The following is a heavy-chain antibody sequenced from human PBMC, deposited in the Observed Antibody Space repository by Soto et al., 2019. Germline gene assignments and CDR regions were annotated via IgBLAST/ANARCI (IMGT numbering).Heavy chain of an antibody. Sequence: SETLSLTCTVSGGSISSGGYYWSWIRQHPGKGLEWIGYIYYSGSTYYNPSLKSRVTISVDTSKNQFSLKLSSVTAADTAVYYCARDLSGGYCSSTSCYLSYGMDVWGQGTTVTVSS. V-gene: IGHV4-31*03. CDR1: GGSISSGGYY. J-gene: IGHJ6*02. D-gene: IGHD2-2*03. CDR2: IYYSGST. CDR3: ARDLSGGYCSSTSCYLSYGMDV.